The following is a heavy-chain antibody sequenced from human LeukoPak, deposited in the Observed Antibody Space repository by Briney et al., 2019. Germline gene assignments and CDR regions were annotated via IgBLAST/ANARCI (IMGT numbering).Heavy chain of an antibody. CDR1: GFTFSNYA. Sequence: PGGSLRLSCTVSGFTFSNYAMSWVRQAPGEGLEWVSAITPSGGDTYHADSVRGRFTISRDNSKNTLYLQMNSLRAEDTAIYYCAKGSTSSRPYYFDYGGQGTLVPVSS. CDR3: AKGSTSSRPYYFDY. CDR2: ITPSGGDT. D-gene: IGHD2/OR15-2a*01. V-gene: IGHV3-23*01. J-gene: IGHJ4*02.